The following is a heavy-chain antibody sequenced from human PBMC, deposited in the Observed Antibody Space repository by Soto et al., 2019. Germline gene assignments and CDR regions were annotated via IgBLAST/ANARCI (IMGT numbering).Heavy chain of an antibody. CDR3: ARGSRVKIPAATGRDYYYHGLDV. D-gene: IGHD1-26*01. CDR1: GGSFRGYY. J-gene: IGHJ6*02. V-gene: IGHV4-34*01. Sequence: QVQLQQWGAGLLKPSETLSLTCAVYGGSFRGYYWSWIRQPPGKGLEWIGEINHRGSANYIPSVKSRVTISVDTSKNQFSLKLNSVTAAETAMYYCARGSRVKIPAATGRDYYYHGLDVWAQGTAVTVSS. CDR2: INHRGSA.